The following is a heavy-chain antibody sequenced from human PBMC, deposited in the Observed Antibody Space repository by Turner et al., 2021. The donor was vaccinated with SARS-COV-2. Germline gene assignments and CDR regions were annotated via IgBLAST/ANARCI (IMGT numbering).Heavy chain of an antibody. J-gene: IGHJ6*02. V-gene: IGHV4-34*01. CDR2: VDHSGIT. CDR1: GFTFSSYS. D-gene: IGHD6-19*01. CDR3: ARAVAVASYYYYGLDV. Sequence: VQLVQSGGGLVKPGGSLRLSCAASGFTFSSYSMNWVRQSPGKELEWIGEVDHSGITNYNPSLETRVTLSVDTSKNQFSLRLSSVTAADTAVYFCARAVAVASYYYYGLDVWGQGTPVTVSS.